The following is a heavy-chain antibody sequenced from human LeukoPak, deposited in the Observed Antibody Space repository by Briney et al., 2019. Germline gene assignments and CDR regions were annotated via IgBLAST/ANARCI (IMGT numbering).Heavy chain of an antibody. CDR2: IYYSGST. V-gene: IGHV4-59*01. Sequence: SETLSLTCTVSGGSISSYYWGWIRQPPGKGLEWIGYIYYSGSTNYNPSLKSRVTISVETSKNEFSLKLRSVTAADTAVYYCARVTGYRIEDYFDYWGQGTLVTVSS. CDR3: ARVTGYRIEDYFDY. J-gene: IGHJ4*02. D-gene: IGHD6-13*01. CDR1: GGSISSYY.